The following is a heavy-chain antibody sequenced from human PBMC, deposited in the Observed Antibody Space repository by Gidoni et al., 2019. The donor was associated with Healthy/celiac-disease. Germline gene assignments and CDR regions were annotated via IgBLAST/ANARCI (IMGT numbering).Heavy chain of an antibody. J-gene: IGHJ6*04. V-gene: IGHV4-39*01. CDR1: GGSISSSSYY. CDR2: IYYSGST. CDR3: ALSSNQRYGMDV. D-gene: IGHD3-10*01. Sequence: QLQLQESGPGLVKPSETLSLTCTVSGGSISSSSYYWGWIRQPPGKGLEWSGSIYYSGSTYYNPALKSRVTIAVDTSKNQFSLKLSSVTAADTAVYYCALSSNQRYGMDVWGKGTTVTVSS.